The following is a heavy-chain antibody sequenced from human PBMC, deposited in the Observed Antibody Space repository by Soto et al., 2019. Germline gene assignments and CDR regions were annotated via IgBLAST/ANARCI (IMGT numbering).Heavy chain of an antibody. D-gene: IGHD1-26*01. CDR3: ARVPAGYSGRYYYYGMDV. Sequence: EVQLVESGGGLVQPGESLRLSCAASGFTISSYWIHWVRQAPGKGLVWVSRFNSDGSDTSYADSVRGRFSMSRDNAKNTMYLQMNSLTAEDTAVYYCARVPAGYSGRYYYYGMDVWGQGATVTVCS. CDR1: GFTISSYW. J-gene: IGHJ6*02. V-gene: IGHV3-74*01. CDR2: FNSDGSDT.